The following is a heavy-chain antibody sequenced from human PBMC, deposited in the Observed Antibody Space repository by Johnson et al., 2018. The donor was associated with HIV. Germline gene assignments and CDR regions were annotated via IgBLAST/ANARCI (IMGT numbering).Heavy chain of an antibody. CDR3: AKGRYSSSWYLAGAFDI. J-gene: IGHJ3*02. CDR1: GFTFSSAA. D-gene: IGHD6-13*01. CDR2: ISGRGGSA. V-gene: IGHV3-23*04. Sequence: VQLVESGGGVVQPGRSLRLSCAASGFTFSSAAMHWVRQAPGKGLEWVSVISGRGGSAYYADSVKGRFIISRDNSKNTLCLQMNSLRAEDTAVYHCAKGRYSSSWYLAGAFDIWGRGTMVTVSS.